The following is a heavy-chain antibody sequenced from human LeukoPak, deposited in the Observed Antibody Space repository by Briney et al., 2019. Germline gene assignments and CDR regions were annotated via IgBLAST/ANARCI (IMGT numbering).Heavy chain of an antibody. D-gene: IGHD2-2*01. Sequence: GGSLRLSCAASGFTFSSYGMHWVRQAPGKGLEWVAVIWYGGSNKYYADSVKGRFTISRDNSKNTLYLQMNSLRAEDTAVYYCAKDSTRGYCSSTSCYYFDYWGQGTLVTVSS. J-gene: IGHJ4*02. CDR2: IWYGGSNK. CDR1: GFTFSSYG. CDR3: AKDSTRGYCSSTSCYYFDY. V-gene: IGHV3-30*02.